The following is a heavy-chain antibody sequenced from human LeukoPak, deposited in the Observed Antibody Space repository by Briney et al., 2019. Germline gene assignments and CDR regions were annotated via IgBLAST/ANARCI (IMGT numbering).Heavy chain of an antibody. CDR1: GFTFSSYA. CDR2: ISSNGGAT. CDR3: VGGFDF. D-gene: IGHD2-15*01. V-gene: IGHV3-64D*06. Sequence: GGSLILSCSASGFTFSSYAMHWVRQAPGKGLQYVSAISSNGGATYYPDSVKGRFTISRDNSKNTLYLQMSTLRTEDTAVYYCVGGFDFWGQGTLVTVSS. J-gene: IGHJ4*02.